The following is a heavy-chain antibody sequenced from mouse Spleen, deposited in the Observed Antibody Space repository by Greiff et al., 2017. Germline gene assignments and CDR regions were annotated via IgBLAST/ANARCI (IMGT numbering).Heavy chain of an antibody. J-gene: IGHJ4*01. Sequence: QVQLQQPGAELVRPGSSVKLSCKASGYTFTSYWMHWVKQRPIQGLEWIGNIDPSDSEPHYNQKFKDKATLTVDKSSSTAYMQLSSLTSEDSAVYYCARLGDRYDDYYAMDYWGQGTSVTVSS. CDR1: GYTFTSYW. D-gene: IGHD2-14*01. V-gene: IGHV1-52*01. CDR3: ARLGDRYDDYYAMDY. CDR2: IDPSDSEP.